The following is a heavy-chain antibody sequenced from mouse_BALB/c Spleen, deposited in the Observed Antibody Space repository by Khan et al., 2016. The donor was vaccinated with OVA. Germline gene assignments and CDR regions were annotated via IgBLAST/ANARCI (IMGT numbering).Heavy chain of an antibody. D-gene: IGHD4-1*01. Sequence: EVQLQESGTVLARPGASVKMSCKASGYTFTSYWMHWVKQRPGQGLEWIGDIYPGNTDTNYNQKFKGKAKLTAVTSTSTAYMELSSLTNEDSAVYYGTRSNWDVAWFAYWGQGTLVTVSA. CDR3: TRSNWDVAWFAY. CDR2: IYPGNTDT. V-gene: IGHV1-5*01. CDR1: GYTFTSYW. J-gene: IGHJ3*01.